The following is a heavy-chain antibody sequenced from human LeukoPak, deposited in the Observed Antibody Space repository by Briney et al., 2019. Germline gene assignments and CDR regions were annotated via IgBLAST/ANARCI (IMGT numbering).Heavy chain of an antibody. CDR2: IYTSGST. CDR1: GGSISSGSYY. J-gene: IGHJ5*02. Sequence: PSQTLSLTCTVSGGSISSGSYYWSWLRQPAGTGLEWIGRIYTSGSTNYNPSLKSRVTISVDTSKNQFSLKLSSVTAAVTAVYYCARAPYSSSWYWFDPWGQGTLVTVSS. D-gene: IGHD6-13*01. V-gene: IGHV4-61*02. CDR3: ARAPYSSSWYWFDP.